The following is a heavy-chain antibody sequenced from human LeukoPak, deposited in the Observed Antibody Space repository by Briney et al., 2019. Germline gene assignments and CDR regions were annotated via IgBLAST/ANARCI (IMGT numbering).Heavy chain of an antibody. V-gene: IGHV1-46*01. CDR2: INPSGGST. CDR3: ARIPGGIPRLDFDY. Sequence: ASVKVSCKASGGTFSSYAISWVRQAPGHGLEWMGIINPSGGSTSYAQKFQGRVTMTRDTSTSTVYMELSSLRSEDTAVYYCARIPGGIPRLDFDYWGQGTLVTVSS. D-gene: IGHD3-10*01. J-gene: IGHJ4*02. CDR1: GGTFSSYA.